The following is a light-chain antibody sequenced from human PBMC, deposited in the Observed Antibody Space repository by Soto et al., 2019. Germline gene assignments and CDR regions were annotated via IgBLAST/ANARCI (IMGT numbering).Light chain of an antibody. CDR3: QHCAASGR. V-gene: IGKV3-20*01. CDR1: QSVSNNY. Sequence: EIGLTQVPSTRSLSPGEGAKRSSRASQSVSNNYLAWYQQKPGQAPRLLIYGASNRATGIPDRFRGSGSGAAVSLTISSPEPAGFAVYYCQHCAASGRFGRGTKVDIK. CDR2: GAS. J-gene: IGKJ1*01.